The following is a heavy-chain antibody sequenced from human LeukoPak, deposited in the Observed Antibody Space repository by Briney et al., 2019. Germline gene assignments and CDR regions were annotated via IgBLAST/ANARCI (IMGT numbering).Heavy chain of an antibody. CDR3: ARSYSSSWYMSFDY. CDR2: INPNSGGT. CDR1: GGTFSSYA. Sequence: ASVKVSCKASGGTFSSYAISWVRQAPGQGLEWMGWINPNSGGTNYAQKFQGRVTMTRDTSISTAYMELSRLRSDDTAVYYCARSYSSSWYMSFDYWGQGTLVTVSS. J-gene: IGHJ4*02. D-gene: IGHD6-13*01. V-gene: IGHV1-2*02.